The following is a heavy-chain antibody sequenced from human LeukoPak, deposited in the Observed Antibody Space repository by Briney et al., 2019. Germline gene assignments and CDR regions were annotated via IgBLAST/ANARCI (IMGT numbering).Heavy chain of an antibody. CDR2: INPNSGGT. CDR3: ARSDYGDYVVHY. Sequence: ASVKVSCKASGYTFTGYYMHWVRQAPGQGLEWMGWINPNSGGTNYAQKFQGRVTMTRDTSTSTAYMELSRLRSDDTAVYYCARSDYGDYVVHYWGQGTLVTVSS. J-gene: IGHJ4*02. V-gene: IGHV1-2*02. D-gene: IGHD4-17*01. CDR1: GYTFTGYY.